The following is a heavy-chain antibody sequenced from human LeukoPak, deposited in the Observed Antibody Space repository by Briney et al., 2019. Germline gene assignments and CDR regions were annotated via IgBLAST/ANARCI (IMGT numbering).Heavy chain of an antibody. J-gene: IGHJ5*02. V-gene: IGHV4-34*01. CDR2: INHSGST. D-gene: IGHD3-22*01. CDR1: GGSFSGYY. Sequence: SETLSLTCAVYGGSFSGYYWSWIRQPPGKGLEWIGEINHSGSTNYNPSLKSRVTISVDTSKNQFSLKLSSMTAADTAVYYCARGRYDSSGYRRNWFDPWGQGTLVTVSS. CDR3: ARGRYDSSGYRRNWFDP.